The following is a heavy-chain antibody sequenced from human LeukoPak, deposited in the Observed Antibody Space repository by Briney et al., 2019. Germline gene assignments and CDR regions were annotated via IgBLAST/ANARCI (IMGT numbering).Heavy chain of an antibody. CDR1: GYTFTNND. Sequence: ASVNVSCKTSGYTFTNNDISWVRQAPGQGLEWMAWINSYNGDTHYAQKFQGRVTMTTDTSTNTAYLELRSLKSDDTAVYYCAKDIDYVVDYWGQGTLVTVSS. CDR2: INSYNGDT. J-gene: IGHJ4*02. D-gene: IGHD4/OR15-4a*01. CDR3: AKDIDYVVDY. V-gene: IGHV1-18*01.